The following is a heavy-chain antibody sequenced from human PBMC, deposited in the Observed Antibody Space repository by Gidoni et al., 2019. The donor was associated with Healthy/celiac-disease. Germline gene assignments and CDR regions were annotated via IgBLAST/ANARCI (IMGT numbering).Heavy chain of an antibody. D-gene: IGHD6-13*01. J-gene: IGHJ3*02. CDR1: GVTVSSNY. V-gene: IGHV3-53*02. CDR2: IYSGGST. CDR3: ARIAAAGTGAFDI. Sequence: EVQLVETGGGWIQPGGSLRLSCAASGVTVSSNYMSWVRQAPGKGLEWVSVIYSGGSTYYADSVKGRFTISRDNSKNTLYLQMNSLRAEDTAVYYCARIAAAGTGAFDIWGQGTMVTVSS.